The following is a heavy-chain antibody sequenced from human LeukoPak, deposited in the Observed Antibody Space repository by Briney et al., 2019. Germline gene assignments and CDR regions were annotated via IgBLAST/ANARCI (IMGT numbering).Heavy chain of an antibody. J-gene: IGHJ6*03. D-gene: IGHD2-2*01. CDR1: GYTFTNDD. V-gene: IGHV1-8*01. CDR3: ARGSPPDGVVVPYYYYYMDV. CDR2: MNPNSGNT. Sequence: GASVKVSCKASGYTFTNDDINWVRQATGQGLEWMGWMNPNSGNTGYAQKFQGRVTMTRNTSINTAYMELRSLRSDDTAVYYCARGSPPDGVVVPYYYYYMDVWGKGTTVTVSS.